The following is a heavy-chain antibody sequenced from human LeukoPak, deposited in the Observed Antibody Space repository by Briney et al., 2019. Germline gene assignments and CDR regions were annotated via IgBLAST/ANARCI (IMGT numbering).Heavy chain of an antibody. CDR1: GFTVSSNY. CDR2: VYSGGST. CDR3: ARSSHYDILTGYSEEDAFDI. Sequence: GGSLRLSCVASGFTVSSNYMSWVRQAPGKGLEWVSVVYSGGSTDYADSVKGRFTISRDTSKNTLYLQMNSLRVEDTAVYYCARSSHYDILTGYSEEDAFDIWGQGTMVTVSS. V-gene: IGHV3-53*01. J-gene: IGHJ3*02. D-gene: IGHD3-9*01.